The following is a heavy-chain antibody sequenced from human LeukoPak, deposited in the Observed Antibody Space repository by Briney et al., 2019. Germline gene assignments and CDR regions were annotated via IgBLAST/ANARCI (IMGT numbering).Heavy chain of an antibody. CDR1: GYSFTNFG. CDR3: ARDASGSEPIHCSSTSCYLWWFDP. J-gene: IGHJ5*02. D-gene: IGHD2-2*01. V-gene: IGHV1-18*01. Sequence: ASVKVSCKASGYSFTNFGISWMRQAPGQGLEWMGWISGYNGNTNYAQNLQGRVTMTTDTSTSTAYMELRSLRSDDTAVYYCARDASGSEPIHCSSTSCYLWWFDPWGQGTLVTVSS. CDR2: ISGYNGNT.